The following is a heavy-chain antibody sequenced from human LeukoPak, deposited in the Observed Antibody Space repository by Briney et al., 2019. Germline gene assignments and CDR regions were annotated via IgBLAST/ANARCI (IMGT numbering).Heavy chain of an antibody. CDR1: GGSFSGYY. D-gene: IGHD3-9*01. V-gene: IGHV4-34*01. J-gene: IGHJ1*01. Sequence: PSETLSLTCAVYGGSFSGYYWTWIRPPPGKGLEWIGEINHSGSTNYNPSLKSRVTISIDTSKNQFSLRLSSVTAADTAVYYCARGVNAGFPPSKHWGQGTLVTVSS. CDR3: ARGVNAGFPPSKH. CDR2: INHSGST.